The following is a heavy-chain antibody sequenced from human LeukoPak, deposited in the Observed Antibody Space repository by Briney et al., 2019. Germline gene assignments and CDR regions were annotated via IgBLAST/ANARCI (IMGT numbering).Heavy chain of an antibody. D-gene: IGHD5-12*01. CDR1: GGSFSGYY. CDR3: ARRYSGYDFDY. J-gene: IGHJ4*02. Sequence: SETLSLTCAVYGGSFSGYYWSWIRQSPGKGLEWIGEINHRGSTNYNPSLKSRVTISVDRSKNQFSLNLNSVTAADTAVYYCARRYSGYDFDYWGQGTLVTVSS. CDR2: INHRGST. V-gene: IGHV4-34*01.